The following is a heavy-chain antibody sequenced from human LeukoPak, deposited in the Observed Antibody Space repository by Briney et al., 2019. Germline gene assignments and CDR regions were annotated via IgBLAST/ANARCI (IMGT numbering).Heavy chain of an antibody. J-gene: IGHJ5*02. Sequence: ASVKVSCKVSGYTFTDYYMHWVQQAPGKGLEWMGLVDPEDGETIYAEKFQGRITITADTSTDTAYMELSSLRSEDTAVYYCAQDNWFGPWGQGTLVTVSS. V-gene: IGHV1-69-2*01. CDR3: AQDNWFGP. CDR1: GYTFTDYY. CDR2: VDPEDGET.